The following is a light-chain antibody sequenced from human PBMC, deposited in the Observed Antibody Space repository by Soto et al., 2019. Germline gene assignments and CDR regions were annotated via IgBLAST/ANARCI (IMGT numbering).Light chain of an antibody. CDR3: QKYNSPSHT. V-gene: IGKV1-27*01. J-gene: IGKJ4*01. Sequence: DIQMTQSPSSLSASVGDRVTITCRASQTIRNYLAWYQQKPGTVPKLLISAASTLQSGVPVRFSGSGSGTEFILTISILQPEDVATYYCQKYNSPSHTFGGGTKVEIK. CDR1: QTIRNY. CDR2: AAS.